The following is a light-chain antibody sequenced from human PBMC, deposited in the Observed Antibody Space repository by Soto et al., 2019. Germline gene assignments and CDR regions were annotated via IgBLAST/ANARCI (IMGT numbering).Light chain of an antibody. Sequence: QSALTQPASVSGSPGQSITISCTGTSSDVGGYNYVSWYQQHPGKAPKLMINDVSNRPSGVSNRFSGSKSGNTAALTISGLQAEDEADYYSTSYTSSSTLVFGGGTKLTVL. CDR1: SSDVGGYNY. J-gene: IGLJ2*01. CDR2: DVS. CDR3: TSYTSSSTLV. V-gene: IGLV2-14*01.